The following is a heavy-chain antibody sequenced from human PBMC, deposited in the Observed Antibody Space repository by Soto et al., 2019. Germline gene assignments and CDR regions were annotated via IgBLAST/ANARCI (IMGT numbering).Heavy chain of an antibody. CDR1: GGTFSSYA. CDR2: IIPIFGTA. Sequence: QVQLVQSGAEVKKPGSSVKVSCKASGGTFSSYAISWVRQAPGQGLEWMGGIIPIFGTANYAQKFQGRVTITADESTSTAYMELSSLRSEDTAVYYCAKDRLLWFGELYGPPFDYWGQGTLVTVSS. D-gene: IGHD3-10*01. CDR3: AKDRLLWFGELYGPPFDY. J-gene: IGHJ4*02. V-gene: IGHV1-69*01.